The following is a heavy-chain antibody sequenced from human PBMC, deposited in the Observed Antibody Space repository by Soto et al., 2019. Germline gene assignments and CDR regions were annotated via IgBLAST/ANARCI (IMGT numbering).Heavy chain of an antibody. CDR3: ARFGSGSDAFDI. Sequence: GGSLRLSCVASGITFGSRAMNWVRQAPGKGLEWVSGIRSSGNRTDYADSAKGRFAISRDNSKYTLYLQMNSLRAEDTAIYYCARFGSGSDAFDIWGQGTMVTVSS. CDR1: GITFGSRA. V-gene: IGHV3-23*01. D-gene: IGHD3-3*01. J-gene: IGHJ3*02. CDR2: IRSSGNRT.